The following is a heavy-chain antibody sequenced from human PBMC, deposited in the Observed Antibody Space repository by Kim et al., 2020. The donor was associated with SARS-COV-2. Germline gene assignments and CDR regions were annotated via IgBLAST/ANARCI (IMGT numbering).Heavy chain of an antibody. J-gene: IGHJ4*02. CDR1: GGSISSYY. V-gene: IGHV4-59*13. CDR2: TSYSGST. CDR3: AGVSVLDGAGY. Sequence: SETLSLTCTVSGGSISSYYWSWIRQPPGKGLEWIGYTSYSGSTNYNPSLKSRVTISVDTSKNQFSLKLSAVTAAGTAGYYCAGVSVLDGAGYWGQGTLVTVSS. D-gene: IGHD3-3*01.